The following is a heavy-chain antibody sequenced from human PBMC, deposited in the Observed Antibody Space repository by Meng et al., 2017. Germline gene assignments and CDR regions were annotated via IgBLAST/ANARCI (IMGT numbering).Heavy chain of an antibody. CDR3: ARSDNYDSNCYYYWVDY. CDR1: GWSFSGYY. J-gene: IGHJ4*01. Sequence: GSLRLSCAVYGWSFSGYYWSWIRQPPGKGLEWIGEVNHSGSTNYTPSLRSRVTISVDTSKNQFSLKLSTVNAADKDVYYCARSDNYDSNCYYYWVDYWGQGTMVTVSS. V-gene: IGHV4-34*01. D-gene: IGHD3-22*01. CDR2: VNHSGST.